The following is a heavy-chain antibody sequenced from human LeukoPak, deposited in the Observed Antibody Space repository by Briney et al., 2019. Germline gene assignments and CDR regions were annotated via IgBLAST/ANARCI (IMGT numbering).Heavy chain of an antibody. V-gene: IGHV3-53*01. CDR1: GFTVSSNY. CDR3: AGTKYSSGWYAGY. Sequence: GGSLRLSCAASGFTVSSNYMSWVRQAPGKGLEWVSVIYSGGSTHYADSVKGRFTISRDNSKNTLYLQMNSLRAEDTAVYYCAGTKYSSGWYAGYWGQGTLVTVSS. D-gene: IGHD6-19*01. CDR2: IYSGGST. J-gene: IGHJ4*02.